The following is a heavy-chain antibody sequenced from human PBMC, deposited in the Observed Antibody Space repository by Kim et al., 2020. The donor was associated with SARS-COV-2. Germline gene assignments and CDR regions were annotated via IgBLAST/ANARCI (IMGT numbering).Heavy chain of an antibody. Sequence: GGSLRLSCAASGFTFSSYAMHWVRQAPGKGLEYVSAISSNGGSTYYANSVKGRFTISRDNSKNTLYLQMGSLRAEDMAVYYCARGGYSTSSGWPSNAEYFQHWGQGTLVTVSS. CDR1: GFTFSSYA. D-gene: IGHD6-19*01. V-gene: IGHV3-64*01. CDR2: ISSNGGST. CDR3: ARGGYSTSSGWPSNAEYFQH. J-gene: IGHJ1*01.